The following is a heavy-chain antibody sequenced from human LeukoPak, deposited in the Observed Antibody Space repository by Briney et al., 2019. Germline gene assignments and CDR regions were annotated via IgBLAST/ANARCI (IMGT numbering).Heavy chain of an antibody. CDR3: ARDGGWLRLIDY. CDR2: IKQDGSEK. V-gene: IGHV3-7*03. CDR1: ELTLSSYW. D-gene: IGHD5-12*01. Sequence: PGSPLRLPCAAFELTLSSYWMSWFRKAPGKALEWLANIKQDGSEKYYVDSVKGRFTISRDNAKSSLYLQMNSLRAEDTAVYYCARDGGWLRLIDYWGQGTLVTVPS. J-gene: IGHJ4*02.